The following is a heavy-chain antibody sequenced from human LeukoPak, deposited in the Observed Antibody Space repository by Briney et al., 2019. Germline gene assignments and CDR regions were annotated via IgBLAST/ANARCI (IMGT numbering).Heavy chain of an antibody. CDR1: GHTFTSYY. V-gene: IGHV1-46*01. CDR3: AHHAYSGYEGDFDY. D-gene: IGHD5-12*01. Sequence: ASVKVSCKASGHTFTSYYMHWVRQAPGQGPEWMGIINPSGGSTSYAQKFQGRVTMTRDTSTSTVYMELSSLRSEDTAVYYCAHHAYSGYEGDFDYWGQGTLVTVSS. J-gene: IGHJ4*02. CDR2: INPSGGST.